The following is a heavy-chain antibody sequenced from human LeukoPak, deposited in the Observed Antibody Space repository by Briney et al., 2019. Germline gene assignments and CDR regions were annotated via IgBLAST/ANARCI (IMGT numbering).Heavy chain of an antibody. CDR1: GGSISSSSYY. Sequence: KPSETLSLTCTVSGGSISSSSYYWGWIRQPPGKGLEWIGSIYYSGSTYYNPSLKSRVTISVDTSKNQFSLKLSSVTAADTAVYYCARGYSSGWYIDYWGQGTLVTVSS. D-gene: IGHD6-19*01. CDR3: ARGYSSGWYIDY. CDR2: IYYSGST. J-gene: IGHJ4*02. V-gene: IGHV4-39*07.